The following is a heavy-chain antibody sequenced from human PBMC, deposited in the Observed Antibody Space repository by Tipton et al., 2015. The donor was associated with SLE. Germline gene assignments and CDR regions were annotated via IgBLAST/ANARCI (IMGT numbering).Heavy chain of an antibody. V-gene: IGHV1-18*01. CDR3: ARGPQWEPPTFHI. D-gene: IGHD1-26*01. CDR1: GYTFTTYD. J-gene: IGHJ3*02. Sequence: QSGAEVKKPGASVKVSCKASGYTFTTYDISWVRQAPGQGLERMGWISTYNGNTNYAQKFKGRVTMTTDTSTSTADMELRSLRSDDTAVYYCARGPQWEPPTFHIWGQGTMVTVSS. CDR2: ISTYNGNT.